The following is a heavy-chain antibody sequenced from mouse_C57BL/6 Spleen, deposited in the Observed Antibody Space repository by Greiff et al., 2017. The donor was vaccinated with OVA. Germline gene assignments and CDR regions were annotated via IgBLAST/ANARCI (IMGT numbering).Heavy chain of an antibody. CDR1: GFTFSSYG. CDR2: ISSGGSYT. D-gene: IGHD1-2*01. J-gene: IGHJ1*03. CDR3: ARHTTASHGYFDV. Sequence: EVQRVESGGDLVKPGGSLKLSCAASGFTFSSYGMSWVRQPPDKRLEWVATISSGGSYTYYPESVKGRFTISRDNAKNTRYRQMSSLKSEDTAMYYCARHTTASHGYFDVWGTGTTVTVAS. V-gene: IGHV5-6*01.